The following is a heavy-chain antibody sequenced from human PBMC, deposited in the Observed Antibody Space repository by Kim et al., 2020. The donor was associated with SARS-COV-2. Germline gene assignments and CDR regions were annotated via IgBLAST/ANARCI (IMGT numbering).Heavy chain of an antibody. J-gene: IGHJ4*02. V-gene: IGHV3-48*02. D-gene: IGHD1-1*01. Sequence: YYADAVKGRFTISRDNAKNSLYLQMNSLRDEDTAVYYCAREVRGERYFDYWGQGTLVTVSS. CDR3: AREVRGERYFDY.